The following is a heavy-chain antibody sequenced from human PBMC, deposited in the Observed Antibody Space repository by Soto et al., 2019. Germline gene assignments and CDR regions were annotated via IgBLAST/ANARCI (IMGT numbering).Heavy chain of an antibody. CDR1: GFTFSSYA. CDR3: AKEGLWFGELFNYYMDV. Sequence: GGSLRLSCAASGFTFSSYAMSWVRQAPGKGLEWVAKKKQDESEIYYGDSVKSRFTIFRDNAKNLLYLQMNSLRVDDTCVYYFAKEGLWFGELFNYYMDVWGKGTTVTVSS. J-gene: IGHJ6*03. CDR2: KKQDESEI. V-gene: IGHV3-7*01. D-gene: IGHD3-10*01.